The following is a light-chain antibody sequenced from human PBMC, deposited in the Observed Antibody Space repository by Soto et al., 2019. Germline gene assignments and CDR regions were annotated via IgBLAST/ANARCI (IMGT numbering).Light chain of an antibody. Sequence: EIVLTQSPVTLSLSPGERATLSCRASQRISSNFLAWFQQKPRLPPRLLIYGASTRASGVPDRFSGGGSGTVFVLTISRLEPEDFAVYYCQQYGRSPFTFGQGTKLQI. CDR1: QRISSNF. CDR2: GAS. V-gene: IGKV3-20*01. CDR3: QQYGRSPFT. J-gene: IGKJ2*01.